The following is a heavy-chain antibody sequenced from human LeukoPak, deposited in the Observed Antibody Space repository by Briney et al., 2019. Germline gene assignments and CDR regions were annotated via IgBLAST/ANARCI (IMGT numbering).Heavy chain of an antibody. Sequence: ASVKVSCKASGYTFTSYYMHWVRQAPGQGLEWMGLINPTGGSTGYAQKFQGRVTMTRDMSTSTDYMELSSLRSEDTAIYYCARELGEGAKYYYDSSGPYYFDYWGQGTLVTVSS. CDR1: GYTFTSYY. CDR2: INPTGGST. CDR3: ARELGEGAKYYYDSSGPYYFDY. J-gene: IGHJ4*02. V-gene: IGHV1-46*01. D-gene: IGHD3-22*01.